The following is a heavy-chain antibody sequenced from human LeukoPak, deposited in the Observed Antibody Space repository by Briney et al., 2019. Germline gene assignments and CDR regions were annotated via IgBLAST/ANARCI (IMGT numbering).Heavy chain of an antibody. CDR3: ARVDYGGFNFDY. CDR2: ISGNSGSI. Sequence: GGSLRLSCAASGFTFSSYSMNWVRQAPGKGLEWVSYISGNSGSIYYADSVRGRFTISRDNAKNSLSLQMNSLRAEDTAVYYCARVDYGGFNFDYWGQGTLVTVST. D-gene: IGHD4-23*01. J-gene: IGHJ4*02. V-gene: IGHV3-48*01. CDR1: GFTFSSYS.